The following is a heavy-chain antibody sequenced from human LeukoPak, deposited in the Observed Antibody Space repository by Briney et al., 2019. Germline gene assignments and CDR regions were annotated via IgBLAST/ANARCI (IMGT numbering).Heavy chain of an antibody. CDR2: ISYDGSNK. Sequence: GGSLRLSCAASGFTFSSYAMHWVRQAPGKGLEWVAVISYDGSNKYYADSVKGRFTISRDNSKNTLYLQMNSLRAEDTAVYYCARGRHYDILTGYSSYYYYYGMDVWGQGTTVTVSS. D-gene: IGHD3-9*01. V-gene: IGHV3-30-3*01. CDR1: GFTFSSYA. J-gene: IGHJ6*02. CDR3: ARGRHYDILTGYSSYYYYYGMDV.